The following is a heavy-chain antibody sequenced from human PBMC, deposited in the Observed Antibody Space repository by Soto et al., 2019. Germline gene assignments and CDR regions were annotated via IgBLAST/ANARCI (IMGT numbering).Heavy chain of an antibody. CDR3: ARXGXGXKQXLXXXXYYFDY. CDR1: GFTFSSYW. CDR2: XKQDGSEK. D-gene: IGHD6-13*01. Sequence: EVQLVESGGGLVQPGGSLRLSCAASGFTFSSYWMSWVRQAPXXXLEXVXXXKQDGSEKYYVDSVKGRFTISRDNAKNSLYLQMNSLRAEDTAVYXCARXGXGXKQXLXXXXYYFDYWGQGTLVTVSS. J-gene: IGHJ4*02. V-gene: IGHV3-7*03.